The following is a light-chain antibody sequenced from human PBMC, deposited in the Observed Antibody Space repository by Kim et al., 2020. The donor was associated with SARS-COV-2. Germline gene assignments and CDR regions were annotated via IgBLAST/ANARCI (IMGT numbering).Light chain of an antibody. CDR2: GRN. J-gene: IGLJ1*01. V-gene: IGLV3-19*01. CDR3: NSRDTTGDRYV. CDR1: SPKYYY. Sequence: LGTTVAITCQGDSPKYYYASWFQQKPGQAPLLVMYGRNRRPSGIPDRFSCSDSGDRASLTITGDRAEDEADYYCNSRDTTGDRYVFGAGTKVTVL.